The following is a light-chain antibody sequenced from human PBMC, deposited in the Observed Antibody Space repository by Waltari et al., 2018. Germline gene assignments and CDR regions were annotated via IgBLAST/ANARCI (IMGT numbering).Light chain of an antibody. J-gene: IGKJ2*01. V-gene: IGKV4-1*01. CDR3: QQYYSPPYT. CDR2: WAS. Sequence: DIVMTQSPDSLAVSLGERATINCKSSQNILYSSNNKNYFAWYQQKPGQPPKLLIYWASTPESGVPDRFSGSGSGTDFTLSISSLQAEDVAVYYCQQYYSPPYTFGQGTKLEIK. CDR1: QNILYSSNNKNY.